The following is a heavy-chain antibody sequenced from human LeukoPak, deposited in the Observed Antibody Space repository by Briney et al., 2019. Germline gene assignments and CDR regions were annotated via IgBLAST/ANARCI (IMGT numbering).Heavy chain of an antibody. CDR2: ISWNSGSI. CDR1: GFTFDDYA. V-gene: IGHV3-9*01. Sequence: PGGSLRLSCAASGFTFDDYAMHWVGQAPGKGGEGVAGISWNSGSIGYADSVKGRFTISRDNAKISLYLQMNSLRAEDTALYYCAKDMSARDYYYYGMDVWGQGTTVTVSS. J-gene: IGHJ6*02. CDR3: AKDMSARDYYYYGMDV.